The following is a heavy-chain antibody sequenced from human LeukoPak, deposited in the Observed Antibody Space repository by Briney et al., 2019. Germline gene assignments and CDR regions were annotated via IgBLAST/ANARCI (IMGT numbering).Heavy chain of an antibody. V-gene: IGHV1-2*06. CDR3: ARDFLGAHAFDI. J-gene: IGHJ3*02. Sequence: GASVKVSCKASGYTFTGYYMHWVRQAPGQGLEWMGRINPNSSGTNYAQKFQGRVTMTRDTSISTAYMELSRLRSDDTAVYYCARDFLGAHAFDIWGQGTMVTVSS. CDR2: INPNSSGT. CDR1: GYTFTGYY. D-gene: IGHD3-16*01.